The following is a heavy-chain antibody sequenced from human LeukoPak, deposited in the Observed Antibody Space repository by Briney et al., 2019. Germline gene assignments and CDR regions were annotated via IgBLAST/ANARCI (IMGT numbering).Heavy chain of an antibody. CDR2: MSGYNGNT. J-gene: IGHJ3*02. CDR1: GYTFTNYG. Sequence: ASVKVSCKASGYTFTNYGLSWVRQPPGPGLEWMGWMSGYNGNTKYVQKLQGRVTMTRDTSTTTAYMQLTRLTSDDTGVYYCARNIWFGESADAFDIWGQGTMVTVS. D-gene: IGHD3-10*01. V-gene: IGHV1-18*01. CDR3: ARNIWFGESADAFDI.